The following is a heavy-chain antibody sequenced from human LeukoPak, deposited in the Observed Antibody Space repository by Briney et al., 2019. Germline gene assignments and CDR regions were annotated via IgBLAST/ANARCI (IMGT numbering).Heavy chain of an antibody. CDR2: IKSKSDYGTT. CDR1: GFTFSSYA. CDR3: TRVTAYYDYGMDV. D-gene: IGHD2-21*02. J-gene: IGHJ6*02. V-gene: IGHV3-15*01. Sequence: GGSLRLSCAASGFTFSSYAMSWVRQAPGKGLEWVGRIKSKSDYGTTDFAAPVQGRFIISRDDSTNMLYLQMNSLKTEDTATYYCTRVTAYYDYGMDVWGHGTTVTVSS.